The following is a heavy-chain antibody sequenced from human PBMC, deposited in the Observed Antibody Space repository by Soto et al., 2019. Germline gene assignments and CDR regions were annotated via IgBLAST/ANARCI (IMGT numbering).Heavy chain of an antibody. V-gene: IGHV3-11*01. D-gene: IGHD4-17*01. CDR2: ITSSGRFR. CDR1: GFDFSDFA. Sequence: QVHLVESGGGLGEPGGSLRLSCEASGFDFSDFAMSWIRQAPGKGLESVSYITSSGRFRYYADSVKGRFTISRDNGKNSLYRQMNSLRAEDTAMYYCARVQGDDYGDSEVYNYGMDVWGQGTPVTVSS. CDR3: ARVQGDDYGDSEVYNYGMDV. J-gene: IGHJ6*02.